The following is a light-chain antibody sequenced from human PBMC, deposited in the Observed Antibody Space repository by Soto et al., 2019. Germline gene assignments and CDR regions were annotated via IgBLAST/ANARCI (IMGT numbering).Light chain of an antibody. CDR3: SSWGDHLYGYVP. CDR1: TSNIGSND. V-gene: IGLV1-44*01. J-gene: IGLJ2*01. CDR2: SND. Sequence: QSVLTQPPSASGTPGQRVTISCSGSTSNIGSNDVNWYQQVPGAAPRLLIYSNDQRPSGVPDRFSGSKSGTSASLAISGLHSEDEADYYCSSWGDHLYGYVPFGGGTKVTVL.